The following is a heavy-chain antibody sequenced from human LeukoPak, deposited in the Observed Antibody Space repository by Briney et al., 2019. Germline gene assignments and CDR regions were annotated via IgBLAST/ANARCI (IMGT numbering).Heavy chain of an antibody. CDR3: VSQSSMVRFDY. Sequence: PSETLSLTCAVYGGSFSGYYWSWIRQPPGKGLEWIGEINHSGSTNYNPSLKSRVTIPVDTSKNQFSLKLSSVTAADTAVYYCVSQSSMVRFDYWGQGTLVTVSS. D-gene: IGHD3-10*01. J-gene: IGHJ4*02. CDR1: GGSFSGYY. CDR2: INHSGST. V-gene: IGHV4-34*01.